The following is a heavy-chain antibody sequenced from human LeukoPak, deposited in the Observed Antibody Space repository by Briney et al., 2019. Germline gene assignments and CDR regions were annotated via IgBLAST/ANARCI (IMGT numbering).Heavy chain of an antibody. J-gene: IGHJ4*02. CDR1: GFTFSSYS. D-gene: IGHD3-3*01. Sequence: GGSLRLSCAASGFTFSSYSMNWVRQAPGKGLEWVSSISSSSSYIYYADSAKGRFTISRDNAKNSLYLQMNSLRAEDTAVYYCARGGMVTIFGVADYWGQGTLVTVSS. CDR2: ISSSSSYI. V-gene: IGHV3-21*01. CDR3: ARGGMVTIFGVADY.